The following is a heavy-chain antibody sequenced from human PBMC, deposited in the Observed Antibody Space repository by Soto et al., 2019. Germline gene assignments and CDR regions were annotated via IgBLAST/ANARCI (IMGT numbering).Heavy chain of an antibody. Sequence: GASVKVSCKASGYTFTSYYMHWVRQAPGQGLEWMGIINPSGGSTSYAQEFQGRVTMTRDTSTSTVYMELSSLRSEDTAVYYCAKCSSGWYCYFDYWGQGTLVTVSS. CDR3: AKCSSGWYCYFDY. V-gene: IGHV1-46*01. J-gene: IGHJ4*02. CDR1: GYTFTSYY. CDR2: INPSGGST. D-gene: IGHD6-19*01.